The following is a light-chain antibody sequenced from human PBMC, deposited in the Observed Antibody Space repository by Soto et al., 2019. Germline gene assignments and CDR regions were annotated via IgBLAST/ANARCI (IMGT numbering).Light chain of an antibody. CDR2: AAS. Sequence: EIVLTQSPGTLSLSPGERATLSCRASQSVSSSYFAWYQQKPGQATMLLISAASSRATGIPDRFSGSGSGTDFTLTISGLEPEDFAVYYCQQYVSSPQTFGQGTKLEIK. V-gene: IGKV3-20*01. J-gene: IGKJ2*01. CDR3: QQYVSSPQT. CDR1: QSVSSSY.